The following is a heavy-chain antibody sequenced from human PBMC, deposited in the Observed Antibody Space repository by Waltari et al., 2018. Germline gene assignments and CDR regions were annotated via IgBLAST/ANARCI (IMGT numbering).Heavy chain of an antibody. V-gene: IGHV3-48*03. J-gene: IGHJ6*03. Sequence: EVQLVESGGGWEQPGGSLRLSCAGSGFTFGSDEMLWVRQAPGKGLEWVSYIGTSDRSIYYADSVRGRFTISRDNAKNSLYLHMNNLRAEDTAVYYCARVGGYYYYYMDVWGKGTTVTVSS. CDR3: ARVGGYYYYYMDV. CDR2: IGTSDRSI. D-gene: IGHD3-16*01. CDR1: GFTFGSDE.